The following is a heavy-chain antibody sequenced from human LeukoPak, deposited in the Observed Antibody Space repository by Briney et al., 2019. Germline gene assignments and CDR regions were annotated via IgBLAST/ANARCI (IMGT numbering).Heavy chain of an antibody. J-gene: IGHJ4*02. D-gene: IGHD6-6*01. V-gene: IGHV4-61*01. CDR1: GGSISSSSYY. Sequence: SETLSLTCTVSGGSISSSSYYWSWIRQPPGKGLEWIGYIYYSESTNYNPSLKSRVTISVDTSKTQFSLKLSSVTAADTAVYYCARDLYGSSSGFGNWGQGTLVTVSS. CDR2: IYYSEST. CDR3: ARDLYGSSSGFGN.